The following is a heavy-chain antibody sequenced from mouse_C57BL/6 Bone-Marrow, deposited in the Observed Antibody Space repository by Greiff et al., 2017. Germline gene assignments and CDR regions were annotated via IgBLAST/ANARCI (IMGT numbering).Heavy chain of an antibody. Sequence: QVQLQQSGAELVKPGASVKLSCKASGYTFTEYTIHWVKQRSGQGLEWIGWFYPGSGSIKYNEKFKDKATLTADKSSSTVYMELSRLTSEDSAVYFCARHEDYGNLRDWYFDVWGTGTTGTVSS. D-gene: IGHD2-1*01. CDR2: FYPGSGSI. CDR3: ARHEDYGNLRDWYFDV. J-gene: IGHJ1*03. V-gene: IGHV1-62-2*01. CDR1: GYTFTEYT.